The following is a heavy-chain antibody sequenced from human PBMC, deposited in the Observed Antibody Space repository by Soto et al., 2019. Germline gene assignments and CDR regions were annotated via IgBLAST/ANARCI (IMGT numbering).Heavy chain of an antibody. CDR1: GFTFSIYD. Sequence: GGSLRLSCAGTGFTFSIYDMHWVRQAPGKGLEWVALISSDGSHTFSADSVKGRFAISRDNSKNALYLQTHSLRHEDTAVYFCVKGKGRPGEFDSWGQGTLVTVSS. CDR3: VKGKGRPGEFDS. CDR2: ISSDGSHT. V-gene: IGHV3-30*18. D-gene: IGHD6-6*01. J-gene: IGHJ4*02.